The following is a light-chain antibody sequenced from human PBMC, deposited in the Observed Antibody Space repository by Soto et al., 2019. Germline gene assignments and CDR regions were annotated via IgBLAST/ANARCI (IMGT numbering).Light chain of an antibody. V-gene: IGLV2-18*02. J-gene: IGLJ1*01. CDR3: SSYASSSTYV. CDR2: EVS. Sequence: QSALTQPPSVSGSPGQSVTISCTGTSSDVGSYNRVSWYQQPPAKTPKLMVYEVSNRPSGVPDRFSGSKSGNTASLTISGLQAEDEADYYCSSYASSSTYVFGTGTKLTVL. CDR1: SSDVGSYNR.